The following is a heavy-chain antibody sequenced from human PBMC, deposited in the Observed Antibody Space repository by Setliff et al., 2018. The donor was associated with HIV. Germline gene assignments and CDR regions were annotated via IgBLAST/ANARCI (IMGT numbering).Heavy chain of an antibody. CDR3: ATTECRGADCPQMYDY. CDR2: LNYAEVT. J-gene: IGHJ4*02. V-gene: IGHV4-34*01. Sequence: SETLSLTCTVSGGSISGSYWSWIRQPPGKGLEWIGELNYAEVTNHNPSLKSRVTISVEASKRQWSLKLNSVTAADTAVYYCATTECRGADCPQMYDYWGQGILVTVSS. D-gene: IGHD2-21*02. CDR1: GGSISGSY.